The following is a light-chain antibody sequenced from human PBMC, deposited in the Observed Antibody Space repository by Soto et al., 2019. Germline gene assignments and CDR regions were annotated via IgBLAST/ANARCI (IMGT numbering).Light chain of an antibody. V-gene: IGKV3-20*01. CDR3: QQYGSSPPFT. CDR2: GAS. J-gene: IGKJ3*01. Sequence: EIVLTQSPGTLSLSPGERATLSCRASQSISSSYLAWYQQKPGQAPRLVMYGASSRATGIPDRFSGFGSGTDFTLTISRLEPEDSAVYYYQQYGSSPPFTFGPGTKVDI. CDR1: QSISSSY.